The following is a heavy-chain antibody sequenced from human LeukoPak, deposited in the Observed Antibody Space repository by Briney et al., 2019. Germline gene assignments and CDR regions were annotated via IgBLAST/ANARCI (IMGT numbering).Heavy chain of an antibody. Sequence: GASVKVSCKASEYTFTGYYMHWVRQAPGQGLEWMGRINPNSGGTNYAQKFQGRVTMTRDTSISTAYMELSRLRSDDTAVYYCARDFPIVVVTGGDYWGQGTLVTVSS. CDR2: INPNSGGT. J-gene: IGHJ4*02. CDR1: EYTFTGYY. D-gene: IGHD2-21*02. CDR3: ARDFPIVVVTGGDY. V-gene: IGHV1-2*06.